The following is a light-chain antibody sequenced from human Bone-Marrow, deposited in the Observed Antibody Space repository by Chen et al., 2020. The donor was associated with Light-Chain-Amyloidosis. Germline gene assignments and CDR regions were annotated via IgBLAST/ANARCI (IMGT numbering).Light chain of an antibody. CDR1: QTIVTY. V-gene: IGKV1-39*01. CDR3: LQTYSPPPT. CDR2: AAS. Sequence: DIQMTQSPSSLSASVGDRVTITCRASQTIVTYLNWYQQRPGKPPKLLISAASNLHGGVPSRFSGSASGTEFTRTISSLQPEDLATYYCLQTYSPPPTFGQGTK. J-gene: IGKJ1*01.